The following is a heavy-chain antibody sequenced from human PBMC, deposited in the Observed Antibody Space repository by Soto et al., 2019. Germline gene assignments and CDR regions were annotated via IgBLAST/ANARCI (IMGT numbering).Heavy chain of an antibody. CDR3: ARVVATVTSYYLDY. Sequence: QVQLQESGPGLVKPSQTLSLTCTVSGGSISRGGYYWSWIRQQPGKGLEWIGHLYYNGRTYYKSPRQSRVIXXAXTXXSQFSRTLSSVTAANTAVYYCARVVATVTSYYLDYWGQGTLGTVSS. CDR1: GGSISRGGYY. CDR2: LYYNGRT. V-gene: IGHV4-31*03. J-gene: IGHJ4*02. D-gene: IGHD2-21*02.